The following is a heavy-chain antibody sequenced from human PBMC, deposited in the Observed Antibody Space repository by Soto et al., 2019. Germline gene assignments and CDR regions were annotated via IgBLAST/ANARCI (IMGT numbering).Heavy chain of an antibody. V-gene: IGHV4-30-2*01. CDR1: GGSISSGGYS. CDR2: IYHSGGT. CDR3: ARVPTP. Sequence: SETLSLTCAVSGGSISSGGYSWSWIRQPPGKGLEWIGYIYHSGGTYYNSSLKSRVTISVDRSKNQFSLKLSSVTAADTAVYYCARVPTPWGQGTLVTVS. J-gene: IGHJ5*02. D-gene: IGHD2-2*01.